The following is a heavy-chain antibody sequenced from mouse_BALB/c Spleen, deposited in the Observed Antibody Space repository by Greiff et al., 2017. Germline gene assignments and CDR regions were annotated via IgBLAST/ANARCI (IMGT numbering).Heavy chain of an antibody. Sequence: VQLQQPGAELVKPGASVKMSCKASGYTFTSYWMHWVKQRPGQGLEWIGVIDPSDSYTSYNQKFKGKATLTVDTSSSTAYMQLSSLTSEDSAVFYCTRRVYYGYDGYYFDYGGQGTTLTVSA. J-gene: IGHJ2*01. CDR1: GYTFTSYW. D-gene: IGHD2-2*01. CDR2: IDPSDSYT. V-gene: IGHV1S127*01. CDR3: TRRVYYGYDGYYFDY.